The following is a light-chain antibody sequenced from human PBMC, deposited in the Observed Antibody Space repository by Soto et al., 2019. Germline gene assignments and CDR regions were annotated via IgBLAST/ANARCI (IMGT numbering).Light chain of an antibody. CDR1: SXDIGAYNY. CDR2: EVT. V-gene: IGLV2-14*01. J-gene: IGLJ1*01. CDR3: SSYSSTSTLYV. Sequence: QSVLTQPDSVSGSPGQSITISCIGTSXDIGAYNYVSWYQQHPGKVPKLMIYEVTNRPSGLSNRFSGSKSGNTASLTISGLQAEDEAEYFCSSYSSTSTLYVFGTGTKVTFL.